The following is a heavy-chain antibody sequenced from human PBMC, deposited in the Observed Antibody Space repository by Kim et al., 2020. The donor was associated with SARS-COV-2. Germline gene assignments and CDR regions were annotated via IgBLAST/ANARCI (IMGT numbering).Heavy chain of an antibody. J-gene: IGHJ6*02. D-gene: IGHD3-22*01. CDR2: IRSRDYGGTT. CDR3: TRVIGYYDTSGYYRGGPFYYYGLDV. V-gene: IGHV3-49*03. Sequence: GGSLRLSCTASRFTFGDYAMSWFRQAPGKGLEWVGLIRSRDYGGTTEYAASVEGRFTISRDDSKSIAYLQMNSLKTEDTAVYYCTRVIGYYDTSGYYRGGPFYYYGLDVWGQGTTITVSS. CDR1: RFTFGDYA.